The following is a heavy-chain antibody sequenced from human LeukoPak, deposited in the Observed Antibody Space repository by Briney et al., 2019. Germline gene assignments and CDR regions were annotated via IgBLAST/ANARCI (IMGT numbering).Heavy chain of an antibody. CDR1: GFTFDDYA. CDR3: AKDRDGS. V-gene: IGHV3-9*01. Sequence: GGSLRLSCAASGFTFDDYAMHWVRQAPGKGLEWVSGISWNSGSIGYADSVKGRFTISRDNAKNSLYLQMNGLRAEDTAVYYCAKDRDGSWGQGTLVTVSS. CDR2: ISWNSGSI. D-gene: IGHD5-24*01. J-gene: IGHJ4*02.